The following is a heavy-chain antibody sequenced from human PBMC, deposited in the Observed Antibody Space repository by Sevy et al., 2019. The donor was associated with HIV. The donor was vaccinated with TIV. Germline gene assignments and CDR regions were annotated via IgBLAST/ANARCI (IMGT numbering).Heavy chain of an antibody. Sequence: GGSLRLSCAASGFTFSSDWMHWVRQAPGKGLVWVSRINSDGSSTSYADSVMGRFTISRDNAKNTLYLQMNSLRAEDTAVYYCARDSCGMCSVIGYFDLWGRGTLVTVSS. J-gene: IGHJ2*01. D-gene: IGHD6-19*01. CDR1: GFTFSSDW. CDR3: ARDSCGMCSVIGYFDL. V-gene: IGHV3-74*01. CDR2: INSDGSST.